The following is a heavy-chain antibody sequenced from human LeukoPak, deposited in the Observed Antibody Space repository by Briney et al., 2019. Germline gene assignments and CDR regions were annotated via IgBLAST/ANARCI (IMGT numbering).Heavy chain of an antibody. Sequence: VASVKVSCEASGYTFTGYYMHWVRQATGQGLEWMGWMNPNSGNTGYAQKFQGRVTMTRNTSISTAYMELSSLRSEDTAVYYCARGRRAMDFDYWGQGTLVTVSS. CDR2: MNPNSGNT. D-gene: IGHD5-18*01. V-gene: IGHV1-8*02. CDR3: ARGRRAMDFDY. CDR1: GYTFTGYY. J-gene: IGHJ4*02.